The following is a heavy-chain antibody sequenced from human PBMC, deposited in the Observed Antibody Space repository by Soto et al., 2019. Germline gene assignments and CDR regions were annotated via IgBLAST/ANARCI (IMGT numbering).Heavy chain of an antibody. CDR2: IWYDGSQQ. Sequence: PRGSLRLSCAASGFTFSTYGIHWVRQAPGKGLEWVAVIWYDGSQQYYLDSVKGRFTISRDNSRNTVYLQMNSLRVEDTAVYYCAREARVVPGAISNWLDPWGQGTQATVSS. J-gene: IGHJ5*02. CDR1: GFTFSTYG. V-gene: IGHV3-33*01. CDR3: AREARVVPGAISNWLDP. D-gene: IGHD2-2*02.